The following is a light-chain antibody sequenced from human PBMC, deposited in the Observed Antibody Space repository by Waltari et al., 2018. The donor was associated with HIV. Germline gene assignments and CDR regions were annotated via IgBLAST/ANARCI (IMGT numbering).Light chain of an antibody. V-gene: IGLV2-14*03. Sequence: QSALTQPASVSGSPGQSLTIPCTGTSSDVGGYNYVSWYQQHPGKAPKLMIYDVSNRPSGVSNRFSGSKSGNTASLTISGLQAEDEADYYCSSYTSSSPYAFGTGTKVTVL. CDR2: DVS. CDR3: SSYTSSSPYA. CDR1: SSDVGGYNY. J-gene: IGLJ1*01.